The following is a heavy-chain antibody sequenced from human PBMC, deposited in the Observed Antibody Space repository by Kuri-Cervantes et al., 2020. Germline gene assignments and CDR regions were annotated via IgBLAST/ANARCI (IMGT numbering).Heavy chain of an antibody. D-gene: IGHD6-19*01. Sequence: ASVKVSCKASGGTFSSYAISWVRQATGQGLEWMGWMNPNSGNTGYAQKFQGRVTMTRNTSISTAYMELSSLRSEDTAVYYCTRGAPWAVARNWFDPWGQGTLVTVSS. CDR3: TRGAPWAVARNWFDP. CDR1: GGTFSSYA. J-gene: IGHJ5*02. V-gene: IGHV1-8*02. CDR2: MNPNSGNT.